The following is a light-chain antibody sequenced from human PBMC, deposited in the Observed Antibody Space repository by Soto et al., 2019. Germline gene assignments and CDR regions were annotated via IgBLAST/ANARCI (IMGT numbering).Light chain of an antibody. V-gene: IGKV1-5*01. CDR2: DAS. Sequence: DIQMTQSPTTLSASVGDRVIITCRASQRMSAWLAWYQQKPGKAPTLLIYDASSLENGVPSRFSGSGSGTDFTLTISSLQPDDFATYYCQQYDTYPWTFGQGTK. J-gene: IGKJ1*01. CDR1: QRMSAW. CDR3: QQYDTYPWT.